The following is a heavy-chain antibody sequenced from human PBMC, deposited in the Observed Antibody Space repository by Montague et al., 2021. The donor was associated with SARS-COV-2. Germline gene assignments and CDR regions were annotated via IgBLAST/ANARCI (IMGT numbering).Heavy chain of an antibody. J-gene: IGHJ4*02. CDR2: FSHHGSA. Sequence: SETLSLTCAVYTEAFNGYYWSWIRQPPGKGLEWIGDFSHHGSAKYNPSLKGRVTILVNTWRNQFSLRLTSVTAADTATYYCARDDYNRVIFVVSPHYYFDYWGQGNMVAVSA. CDR1: TEAFNGYY. V-gene: IGHV4-34*01. D-gene: IGHD3-9*01. CDR3: ARDDYNRVIFVVSPHYYFDY.